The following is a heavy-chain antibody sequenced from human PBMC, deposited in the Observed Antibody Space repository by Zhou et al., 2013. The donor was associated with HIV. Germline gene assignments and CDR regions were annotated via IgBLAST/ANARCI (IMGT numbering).Heavy chain of an antibody. Sequence: QVQLVQSGAEVKKPGSSVKVSCKASGGTFSSYAISWVRQAPGQGLEWLGGIIPILATATYAQKFQGRVTITTDESTKTAYMELDTLRSEDTAVYYCARWFRGTTNYMDVWGRGTTVTVSS. V-gene: IGHV1-69*05. CDR1: GGTFSSYA. J-gene: IGHJ6*03. CDR3: ARWFRGTTNYMDV. CDR2: IIPILATA. D-gene: IGHD1-1*01.